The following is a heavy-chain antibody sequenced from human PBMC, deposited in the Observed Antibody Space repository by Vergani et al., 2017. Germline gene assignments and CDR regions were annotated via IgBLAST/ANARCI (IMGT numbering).Heavy chain of an antibody. CDR1: GASISRSHYY. Sequence: QLQLQESGPGLVKPSETLSLSCRVSGASISRSHYYWGFIRQPPGKGLEWIGSISSSGSPYYNPTLKSRLAFSVDTSKNLFSLRLKSVTATDTGMYYCARANYYDSSGYYSRVYYFDYWGQGTLVTVSS. V-gene: IGHV4-39*02. CDR2: ISSSGSP. CDR3: ARANYYDSSGYYSRVYYFDY. D-gene: IGHD3-22*01. J-gene: IGHJ4*02.